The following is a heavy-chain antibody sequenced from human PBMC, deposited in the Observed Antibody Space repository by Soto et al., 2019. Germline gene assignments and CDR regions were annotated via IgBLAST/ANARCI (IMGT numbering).Heavy chain of an antibody. CDR1: GGSISSGGYY. Sequence: PSETLSLTCTVSGGSISSGGYYWSWIRQHPGKGLEWIGYIYYSGSTYYNPSLKSRVTISVDTSKNQFSLKLSSVTAADTAVYYCARVRGSGSYYIRAWFDPWGQGTLVTVSS. V-gene: IGHV4-31*03. J-gene: IGHJ5*02. D-gene: IGHD3-10*01. CDR2: IYYSGST. CDR3: ARVRGSGSYYIRAWFDP.